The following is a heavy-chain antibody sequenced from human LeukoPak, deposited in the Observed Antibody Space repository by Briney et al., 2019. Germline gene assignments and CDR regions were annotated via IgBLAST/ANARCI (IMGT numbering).Heavy chain of an antibody. CDR2: IYYSGST. D-gene: IGHD2-15*01. CDR1: GGSISSSSYY. CDR3: ARERILPYCSGGSCYSAWFDP. V-gene: IGHV4-31*03. J-gene: IGHJ5*02. Sequence: SETLSLTCTVSGGSISSSSYYWGWIRQHPGKGLEWIGYIYYSGSTYYNPSLKSRVTISVDTSKNQFSLKLSSVTAADTAVYYSARERILPYCSGGSCYSAWFDPWGQGTLVTVSS.